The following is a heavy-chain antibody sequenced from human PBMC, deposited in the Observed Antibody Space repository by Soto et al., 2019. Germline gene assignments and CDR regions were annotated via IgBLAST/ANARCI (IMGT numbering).Heavy chain of an antibody. CDR1: GYSFIDYY. CDR3: ARPPGYISDWYYFDL. D-gene: IGHD3-9*01. V-gene: IGHV1-2*02. Sequence: QVQLVQSGAEVKKPGASVKVSCEASGYSFIDYYIHWVRQAPGQGFEWLGRISPKSAGTDYAKKFEDGGTLTWDTALNTAYMELSSLKSDDTAVYYCARPPGYISDWYYFDLWGQGTRVTVSS. J-gene: IGHJ4*02. CDR2: ISPKSAGT.